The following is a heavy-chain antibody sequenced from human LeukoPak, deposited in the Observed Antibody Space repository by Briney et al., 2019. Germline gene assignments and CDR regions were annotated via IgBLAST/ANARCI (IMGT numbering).Heavy chain of an antibody. Sequence: PSETLSLTCTVSGGSISSSNYYWGWIRQPPGKGLEWIGSIYYSGSTYYNPSLKSRVTISVDTSKNQFSLKLSSVTAADTAVYYCARHSVAIFGVVIVSDYYYMDVWGKGTTVTVSS. CDR2: IYYSGST. D-gene: IGHD3-3*01. CDR3: ARHSVAIFGVVIVSDYYYMDV. J-gene: IGHJ6*03. V-gene: IGHV4-39*01. CDR1: GGSISSSNYY.